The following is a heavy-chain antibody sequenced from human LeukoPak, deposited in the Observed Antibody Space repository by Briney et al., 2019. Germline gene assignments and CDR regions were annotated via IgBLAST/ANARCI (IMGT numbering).Heavy chain of an antibody. CDR1: GYTFNTYY. D-gene: IGHD6-19*01. Sequence: ASVKVSCKPSGYTFNTYYLHWVRQAPGQGLEWMGIINPSGGSTGDAQKFQGRVSMTRDTSTSTAYMDLSSLRSEDTAVYYCARSSSAVAGTLDYWGRGTLVTVSS. CDR3: ARSSSAVAGTLDY. J-gene: IGHJ4*02. V-gene: IGHV1-46*02. CDR2: INPSGGST.